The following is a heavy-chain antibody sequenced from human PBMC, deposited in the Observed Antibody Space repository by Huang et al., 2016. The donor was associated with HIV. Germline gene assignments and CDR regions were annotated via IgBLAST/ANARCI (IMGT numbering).Heavy chain of an antibody. CDR3: ASEISGGSGPSGVY. CDR1: GFDVSSYT. J-gene: IGHJ4*02. Sequence: LVESGGGLVQPGGSLRLSCLSSGFDVSSYTMHWVRQAPGKGLEWVSDSSSTSSAKHYTDSVKGRFTMSRDNDKNSLFLQMSSLRDEDTAVYYCASEISGGSGPSGVYWGQGILVTVSS. D-gene: IGHD2-8*02. V-gene: IGHV3-48*02. CDR2: SSSTSSAK.